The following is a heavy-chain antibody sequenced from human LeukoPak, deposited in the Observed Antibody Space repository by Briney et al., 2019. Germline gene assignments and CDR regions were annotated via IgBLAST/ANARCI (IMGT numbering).Heavy chain of an antibody. V-gene: IGHV4-61*08. CDR1: GGSISSGGYY. CDR3: ARRYGALEGRAFDI. J-gene: IGHJ3*02. CDR2: IYYSGST. Sequence: PSETLSLTCAVSGGSISSGGYYWSWIRQPPGKGLEWIGYIYYSGSTNYNPSLKSRVTISVDTSKNQFSLKLSSVTAADTAVYYCARRYGALEGRAFDIWGQGTMVTVSS. D-gene: IGHD4-17*01.